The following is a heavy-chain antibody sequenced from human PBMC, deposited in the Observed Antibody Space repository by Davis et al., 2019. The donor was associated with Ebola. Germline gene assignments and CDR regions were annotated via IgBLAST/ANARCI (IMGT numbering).Heavy chain of an antibody. CDR3: ARDPGEMATILDY. Sequence: GESLKISCAASGFTFSSYWMHWVRQAPGKGLEWVAVISYDGSNKYYADSVKGRFTISRDNSKNTLYLQMNSLRAEDTAVYYCARDPGEMATILDYWGQGTLVTVSS. V-gene: IGHV3-30*03. D-gene: IGHD5-24*01. CDR2: ISYDGSNK. CDR1: GFTFSSYW. J-gene: IGHJ4*02.